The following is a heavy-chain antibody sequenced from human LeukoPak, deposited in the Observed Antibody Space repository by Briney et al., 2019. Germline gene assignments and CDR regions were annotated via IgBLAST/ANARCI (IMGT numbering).Heavy chain of an antibody. Sequence: SETLSLTCTVSGGSISSSSYYWGWMPPPPGKEREWFGSIYYSGSTYYNPSLKSRVTISVDTSKNQFSLKLSLMSAAAADVDVYSSRRGYGAETNVDNWGQGTLVTVSS. CDR3: SSRRGYGAETNVDN. V-gene: IGHV4-39*01. D-gene: IGHD1-14*01. CDR2: IYYSGST. CDR1: GGSISSSSYY. J-gene: IGHJ4*02.